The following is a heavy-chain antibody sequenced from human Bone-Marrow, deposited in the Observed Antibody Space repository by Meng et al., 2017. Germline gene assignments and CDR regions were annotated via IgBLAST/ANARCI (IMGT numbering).Heavy chain of an antibody. J-gene: IGHJ5*02. CDR1: GGSISSSY. CDR2: IYTSGST. Sequence: VQLQESGPGLVEPSETLSLTCTVSGGSISSSYWGWIRQPAGKGLEWIGRIYTSGSTNYNPSLKSRVTMSVDTSKNQFSLKLSSVTAADTAVYYCARAGGVAVVGIFLGFDPWGQGTLVTVSS. V-gene: IGHV4-4*07. CDR3: ARAGGVAVVGIFLGFDP. D-gene: IGHD6-19*01.